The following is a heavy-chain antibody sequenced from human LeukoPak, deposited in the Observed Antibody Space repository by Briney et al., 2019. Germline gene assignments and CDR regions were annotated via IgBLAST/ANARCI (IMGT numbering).Heavy chain of an antibody. D-gene: IGHD2-15*01. V-gene: IGHV4-59*02. CDR2: ISNSETT. Sequence: SETLALACSVSGGSVTSYYWNWVRQTPGKGLEWIGYISNSETTDYGPSFKSRVTLSLDTSKNQFSLKLSSVTAADTGVYYCARGYCSDERCPVFPSWGQGTLVTVSS. J-gene: IGHJ5*02. CDR3: ARGYCSDERCPVFPS. CDR1: GGSVTSYY.